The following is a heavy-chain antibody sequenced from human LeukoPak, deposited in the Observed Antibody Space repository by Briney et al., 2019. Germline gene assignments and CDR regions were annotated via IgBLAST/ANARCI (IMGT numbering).Heavy chain of an antibody. D-gene: IGHD6-13*01. CDR1: GGSISSSSYY. V-gene: IGHV4-39*06. Sequence: SETLSLTCTVSGGSISSSSYYWGWIRQPPGKGLEWIGSIHYSGSTYYNPSLKSRVTISVDTSKNQFPLKLSSVTAADTAVYYCARDPADSSSWYSFAFDIWGQGTMVTVSS. CDR3: ARDPADSSSWYSFAFDI. CDR2: IHYSGST. J-gene: IGHJ3*02.